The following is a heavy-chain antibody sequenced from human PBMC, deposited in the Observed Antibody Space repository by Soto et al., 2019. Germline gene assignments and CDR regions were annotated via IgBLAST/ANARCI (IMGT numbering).Heavy chain of an antibody. CDR1: NGSISNFS. Sequence: QVQLQESGPGLVKPSETLSLTCTVSNGSISNFSWNWIRQSAGKGLEWIGRIHGSGSATYNPSLRSRVTMSVDTSKNQFSLKVNSVTGADTAVYYCARSSHKESWFDPWGQGTLVTVSS. V-gene: IGHV4-4*07. D-gene: IGHD6-13*01. J-gene: IGHJ5*02. CDR3: ARSSHKESWFDP. CDR2: IHGSGSA.